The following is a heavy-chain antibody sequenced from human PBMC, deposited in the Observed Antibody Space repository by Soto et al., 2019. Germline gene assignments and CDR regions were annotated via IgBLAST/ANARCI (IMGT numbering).Heavy chain of an antibody. D-gene: IGHD2-15*01. Sequence: SDRLDLACEASGEPVTGGDDVGWIRQSPGKGLEWIGSIYYGGTTYYNPSLRSRLAISIDTSKNQLSLRLSSVTAADTALYYCARGWYYFDVWGQGSLVTVSS. V-gene: IGHV4-38-2*01. J-gene: IGHJ4*02. CDR2: IYYGGTT. CDR1: GEPVTGGDD. CDR3: ARGWYYFDV.